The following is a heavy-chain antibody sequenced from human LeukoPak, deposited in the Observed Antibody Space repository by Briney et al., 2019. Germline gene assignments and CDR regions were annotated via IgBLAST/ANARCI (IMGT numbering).Heavy chain of an antibody. V-gene: IGHV3-9*02. D-gene: IGHD3-9*01. CDR2: ISWNSGSI. CDR1: GFTSDDYA. Sequence: GGSLRLSCAASGFTSDDYAMHWVRQAPGKGLEWVSGISWNSGSIGYADSVKGRLTISRDNAKNSLYLQMNSLRAEDTALYYCAKGWGYDILTGFDYWGQGTLVTVSS. J-gene: IGHJ4*02. CDR3: AKGWGYDILTGFDY.